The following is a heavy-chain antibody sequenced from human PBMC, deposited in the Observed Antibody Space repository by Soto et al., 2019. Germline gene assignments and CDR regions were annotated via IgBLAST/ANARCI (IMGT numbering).Heavy chain of an antibody. D-gene: IGHD2-15*01. CDR1: SGTISSSNW. V-gene: IGHV4-4*02. J-gene: IGHJ5*02. Sequence: QVQLQESGPGLVKPSGTLSLTCAVSSGTISSSNWWTWVRQPPGKGLEWMGEINQSGSPNYNPSLRRRVTISVDKSKSQFFLKLSSVTAADTAIYYCAGLGMVAAHREFDPWGQGTLVTVSS. CDR3: AGLGMVAAHREFDP. CDR2: INQSGSP.